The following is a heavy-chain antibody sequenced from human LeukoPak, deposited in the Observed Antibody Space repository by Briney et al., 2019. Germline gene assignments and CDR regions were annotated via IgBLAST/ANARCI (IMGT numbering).Heavy chain of an antibody. CDR3: AREDRLWFGESAYFDY. Sequence: PGGSLRLSCAASGFTFSSYGMHWVRQAPGKGLEWVAFIRSDGTNKYYADSVKGRFTISRYNAKNSLYLQMNSLRAEDTAVYYCAREDRLWFGESAYFDYWGQGTLVTVSS. V-gene: IGHV3-30*02. D-gene: IGHD3-10*01. J-gene: IGHJ4*02. CDR2: IRSDGTNK. CDR1: GFTFSSYG.